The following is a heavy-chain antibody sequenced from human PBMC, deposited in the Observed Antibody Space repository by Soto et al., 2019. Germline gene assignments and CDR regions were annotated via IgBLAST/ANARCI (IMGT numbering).Heavy chain of an antibody. D-gene: IGHD3-22*01. J-gene: IGHJ3*02. Sequence: PSETLSLTCTVSGGSISSGDYYWSWIRQPPGKGLEWIGYIYYSGSTYYNPSLKSRVTISVDTSKNQFSLRLSSVTAADTAVYYCAREPGPQLDYYDSSGYRWWGAFDIWGQGTMVTVSS. CDR3: AREPGPQLDYYDSSGYRWWGAFDI. V-gene: IGHV4-30-4*01. CDR2: IYYSGST. CDR1: GGSISSGDYY.